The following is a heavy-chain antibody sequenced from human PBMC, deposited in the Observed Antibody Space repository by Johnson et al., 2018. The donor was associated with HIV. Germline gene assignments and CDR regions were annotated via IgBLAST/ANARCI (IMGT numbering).Heavy chain of an antibody. Sequence: QVQLVESGGGVVQPGRSLRLSCAASGFTFSSYAMHWVRQAPGKGLEWVVVISYDGSNKYYADSVKGRFTISRDNAKNSLYLQMNSLRAEDTAVYYCAREQYGGNSNAGDGFDIWGQGTMVTVSS. CDR3: AREQYGGNSNAGDGFDI. CDR1: GFTFSSYA. CDR2: ISYDGSNK. J-gene: IGHJ3*02. V-gene: IGHV3-30-3*01. D-gene: IGHD4-23*01.